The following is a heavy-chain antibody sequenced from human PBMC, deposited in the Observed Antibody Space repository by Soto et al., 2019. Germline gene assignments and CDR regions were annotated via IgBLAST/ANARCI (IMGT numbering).Heavy chain of an antibody. J-gene: IGHJ5*02. Sequence: QVQLVQSGAEVKKPGASVKVSCKASGYTFTSYYMHWVRQAPGQGLEWMGIINPSGGSTSYAQKFKGRVTMTGDTPTSPVYSKLSSLRSEDTAVYYCARDRALSVPYNWFDPWGQGTLVTVSS. D-gene: IGHD2-2*01. V-gene: IGHV1-46*01. CDR1: GYTFTSYY. CDR3: ARDRALSVPYNWFDP. CDR2: INPSGGST.